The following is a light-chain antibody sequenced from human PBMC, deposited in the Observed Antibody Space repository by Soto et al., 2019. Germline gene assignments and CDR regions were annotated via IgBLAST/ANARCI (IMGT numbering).Light chain of an antibody. CDR2: ASS. V-gene: IGKV3-20*01. CDR3: QQFASSRWT. J-gene: IGKJ1*01. CDR1: ESLSSSY. Sequence: EIVLTQSPGTLSLSPGERATISCRASESLSSSYLAWYQHKPGQAPRLLIYASSSRATGVPDRFSGSASGTDFTLTITRLEPEDVAVYYCQQFASSRWTFGQGTKVEIK.